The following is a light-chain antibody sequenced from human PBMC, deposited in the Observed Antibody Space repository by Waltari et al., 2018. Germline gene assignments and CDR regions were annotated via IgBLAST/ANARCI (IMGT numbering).Light chain of an antibody. Sequence: DIVLTQSPDSLAVALGERATINCQSSPTVLHSSSNKNYLAWYQQKPGQPPKLLIYWASTRESGVPDRFSGSGSGTDFTLTITSLQTEDAAVYHCQQYLSSPPTFGGGTKVEIK. CDR1: PTVLHSSSNKNY. V-gene: IGKV4-1*01. CDR2: WAS. J-gene: IGKJ4*01. CDR3: QQYLSSPPT.